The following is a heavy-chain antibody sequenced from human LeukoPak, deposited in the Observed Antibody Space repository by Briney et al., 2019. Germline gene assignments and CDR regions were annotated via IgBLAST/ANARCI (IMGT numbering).Heavy chain of an antibody. J-gene: IGHJ4*02. CDR3: VAVPETDFWIGFYLDY. CDR2: ITWHSENI. V-gene: IGHV3-9*01. Sequence: GGSLRLSCVASGFTFDDYAMHWVRQAPGKGLEWVSGITWHSENIDYADSVKGRFTISRDNAKNSLYLQMNSLRAEDTALYFCVAVPETDFWIGFYLDYWGQGTLVTVSS. D-gene: IGHD3-3*01. CDR1: GFTFDDYA.